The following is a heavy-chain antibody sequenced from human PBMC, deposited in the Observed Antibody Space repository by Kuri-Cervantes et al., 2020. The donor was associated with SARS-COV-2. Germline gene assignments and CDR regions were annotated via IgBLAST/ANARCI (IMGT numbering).Heavy chain of an antibody. J-gene: IGHJ4*02. CDR1: GGSVSSDTYY. D-gene: IGHD3-22*01. Sequence: SETLSLTCTVSGGSVSSDTYYWSWIRQPPGKGLEWIGYIYYSGSTNYNPSLKSRVTISVDTSKNQFSLKLNSVTAADTAVYYCARDWRYYDSSGFYSYYFDPWGQGTLVTVSS. CDR3: ARDWRYYDSSGFYSYYFDP. V-gene: IGHV4-61*01. CDR2: IYYSGST.